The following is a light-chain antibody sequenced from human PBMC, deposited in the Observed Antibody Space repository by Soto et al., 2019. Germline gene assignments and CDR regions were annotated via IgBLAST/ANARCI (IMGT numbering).Light chain of an antibody. Sequence: QSVLTQPPSVSGAPGQRVTISCTGSSSNIGAGSDVHLYQQLPGTAPKLLIYGNSNRPSGVPDRFSGSKSGTSASLAITGLQAEDEADYYCQSYDSSLSVVVFGGGTKLTVL. V-gene: IGLV1-40*01. CDR2: GNS. J-gene: IGLJ2*01. CDR1: SSNIGAGSD. CDR3: QSYDSSLSVVV.